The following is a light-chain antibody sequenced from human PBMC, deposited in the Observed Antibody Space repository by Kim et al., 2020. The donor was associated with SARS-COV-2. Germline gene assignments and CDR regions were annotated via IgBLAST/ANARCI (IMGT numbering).Light chain of an antibody. Sequence: GQSITISCTGTSSDLGGYDYVSWYQQHPGKAPKLMIYDVSKRPSGVSNRFSGSKSGNTASLTISGLQAEDEADYYCSSYTSSNTWVFGGGTQLTVL. V-gene: IGLV2-14*04. CDR3: SSYTSSNTWV. J-gene: IGLJ3*02. CDR1: SSDLGGYDY. CDR2: DVS.